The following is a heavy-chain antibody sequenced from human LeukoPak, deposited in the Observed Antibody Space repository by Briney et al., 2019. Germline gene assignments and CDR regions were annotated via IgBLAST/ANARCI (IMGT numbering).Heavy chain of an antibody. D-gene: IGHD6-19*01. J-gene: IGHJ4*02. V-gene: IGHV3-30-3*01. CDR2: ISYDGSNK. CDR3: ARDFYSSGWYVHFDY. CDR1: GFTVSSNY. Sequence: PGGSLRLSCAASGFTVSSNYMSWVRQAPGKGLEWVAVISYDGSNKYYADSVKGRFTISRDNSKNTLYLQMNSLRAEDTAVYYCARDFYSSGWYVHFDYWGQGTLVTVSS.